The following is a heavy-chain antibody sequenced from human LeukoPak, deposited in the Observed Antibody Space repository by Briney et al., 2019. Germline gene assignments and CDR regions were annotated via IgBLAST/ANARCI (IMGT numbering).Heavy chain of an antibody. J-gene: IGHJ4*02. CDR2: ISGSGGST. Sequence: GGSLRLSCAASGFTFSSYAMSWVRQAPGKGMEWVSAISGSGGSTYYADSVKGRFTISRDNSKNTLYLQMNSLRAEDTAVYYCAKDLWAYYDFWSAYIYWGQGTLVTVSS. CDR1: GFTFSSYA. D-gene: IGHD3-3*01. V-gene: IGHV3-23*01. CDR3: AKDLWAYYDFWSAYIY.